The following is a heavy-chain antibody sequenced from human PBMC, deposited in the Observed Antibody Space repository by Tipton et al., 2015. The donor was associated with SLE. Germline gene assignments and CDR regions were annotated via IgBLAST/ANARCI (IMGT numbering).Heavy chain of an antibody. CDR2: ISDSGVNI. CDR1: GFTFSRFG. V-gene: IGHV3-23*01. J-gene: IGHJ4*02. Sequence: SLRLSCVASGFTFSRFGMSWVRQAPGMGLEWVSSISDSGVNIYYADSVKGRLTISRDNSKNTLYLQMNNLRVEDTAVYFCAKLSGSGSRFDYWGQGTLVTVSS. CDR3: AKLSGSGSRFDY. D-gene: IGHD3-10*01.